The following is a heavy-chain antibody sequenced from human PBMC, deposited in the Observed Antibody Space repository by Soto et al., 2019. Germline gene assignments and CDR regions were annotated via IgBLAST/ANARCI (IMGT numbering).Heavy chain of an antibody. Sequence: GESLKLSCKGSGYSFTSYWIGWVRQMPGKGLEWMGIIYPGDSDTRYSPSFQGQVTISADKSISTAYLQWSSLKASDTAMYYCARGPYCGGDCPLRFAFDLWGQGTMVTVSS. CDR1: GYSFTSYW. CDR2: IYPGDSDT. D-gene: IGHD2-21*02. V-gene: IGHV5-51*01. CDR3: ARGPYCGGDCPLRFAFDL. J-gene: IGHJ3*01.